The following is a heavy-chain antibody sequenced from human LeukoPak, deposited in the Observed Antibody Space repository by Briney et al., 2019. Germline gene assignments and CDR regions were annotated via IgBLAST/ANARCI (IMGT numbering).Heavy chain of an antibody. J-gene: IGHJ6*02. Sequence: ASVKVSCKASGYTFTNHYIHWVRQAPGQGLEWMGIINPSGGSTSYAQKFEGRVTMTRDTSTSTVYMELSSLRSEDTAVYYCARGVWAVAGTEYYYYGMDVWGQGTTVTVSS. CDR1: GYTFTNHY. D-gene: IGHD6-19*01. CDR3: ARGVWAVAGTEYYYYGMDV. V-gene: IGHV1-46*01. CDR2: INPSGGST.